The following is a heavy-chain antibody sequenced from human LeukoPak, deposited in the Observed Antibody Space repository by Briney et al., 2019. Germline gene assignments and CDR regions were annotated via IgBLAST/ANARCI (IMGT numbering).Heavy chain of an antibody. V-gene: IGHV3-23*01. J-gene: IGHJ6*02. CDR2: ISGSGGST. Sequence: GGSLGLSCAASGFTFSSYAMSWVRQAPGKGLEWVSAISGSGGSTYYADSVKGRFTISRDNSKNTLYLQMNSLRAEDTAVYYCAKDLKGPKYGMDVWGQGTTVTVSS. CDR1: GFTFSSYA. CDR3: AKDLKGPKYGMDV.